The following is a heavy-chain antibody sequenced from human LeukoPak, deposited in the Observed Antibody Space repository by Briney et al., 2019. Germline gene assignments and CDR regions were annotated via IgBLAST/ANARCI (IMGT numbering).Heavy chain of an antibody. CDR1: GGSISSYY. J-gene: IGHJ3*02. D-gene: IGHD1-1*01. CDR2: IYYSGST. CDR3: AREFGVETSCAFDI. Sequence: PSETLSLTCTVSGGSISSYYWSWIRQPPGKGLEWIGYIYYSGSTNYNPSLKSRVTISVDTSKNQFSLKLSSVTAADTAVYYCAREFGVETSCAFDIWGQGTMVTVSS. V-gene: IGHV4-59*12.